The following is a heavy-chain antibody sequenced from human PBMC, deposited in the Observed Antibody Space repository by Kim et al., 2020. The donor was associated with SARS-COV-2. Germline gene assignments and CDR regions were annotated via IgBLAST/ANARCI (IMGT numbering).Heavy chain of an antibody. Sequence: SETLSLPCTVSGGSISSYYWSWIRQPPGKGLEWIGYIYYSGSTNYNPSLKSRVTISVDTSKNQFSLKLSSVTAADTAVYYCARASLWFGEWDLDYWGQGTLVTVSS. D-gene: IGHD3-10*01. CDR1: GGSISSYY. V-gene: IGHV4-59*13. CDR2: IYYSGST. J-gene: IGHJ4*02. CDR3: ARASLWFGEWDLDY.